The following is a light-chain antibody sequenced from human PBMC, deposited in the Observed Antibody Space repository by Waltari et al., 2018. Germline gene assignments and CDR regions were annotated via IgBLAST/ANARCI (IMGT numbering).Light chain of an antibody. V-gene: IGKV1-9*01. Sequence: IQLTQSPSSLSASVGDRVTITCRASQDIAGYLAWYQQKPGKAPNLLIYVSSTLQSGVPSRFSGSGSGTVFTLTISSQQPEDFATYYCQQLHTYPLTFGGGTTVDI. CDR1: QDIAGY. J-gene: IGKJ4*01. CDR3: QQLHTYPLT. CDR2: VSS.